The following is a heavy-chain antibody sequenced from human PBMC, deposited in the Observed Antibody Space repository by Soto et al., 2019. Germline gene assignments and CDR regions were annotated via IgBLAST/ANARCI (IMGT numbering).Heavy chain of an antibody. CDR2: IYHSGST. CDR1: GGSISSSNW. J-gene: IGHJ5*02. CDR3: ARDLIAAGWNWFDP. D-gene: IGHD6-13*01. Sequence: SETLSLTCAVSGGSISSSNWWGWVRQPPGKGLEWIGEIYHSGSTNYNPSLKSRVTISVDKSKNQFSLKLSSVTAADTAVYYCARDLIAAGWNWFDPWGQGTLVTVSS. V-gene: IGHV4-4*02.